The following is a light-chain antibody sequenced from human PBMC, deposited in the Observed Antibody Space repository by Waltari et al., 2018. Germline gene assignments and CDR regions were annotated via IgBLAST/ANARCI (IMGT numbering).Light chain of an antibody. Sequence: EIGWTKSPGTLSWSQGERATPSCRASQSVSSSYLAWYQQKPGQAPRLLIYGASSRATGIPDRFSGSGSGTDFTLTISRLEPEDFAVYYCQQYGSSQTFGQGTKVEIK. CDR1: QSVSSSY. J-gene: IGKJ1*01. CDR3: QQYGSSQT. CDR2: GAS. V-gene: IGKV3-20*01.